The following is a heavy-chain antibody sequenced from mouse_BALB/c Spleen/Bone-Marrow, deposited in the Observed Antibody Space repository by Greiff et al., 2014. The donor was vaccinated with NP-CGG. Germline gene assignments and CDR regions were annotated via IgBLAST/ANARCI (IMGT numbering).Heavy chain of an antibody. CDR1: GVTFSSYA. D-gene: IGHD2-3*01. Sequence: DVQLVESGGGLVKPGGSLKLSCAASGVTFSSYAMSWVRQTPEKRLEWVASISSGGSTYYPDSVKGRFTISRDNARNILYLQMSSLRSEDTAMYYCAREVDGWYYFDYWGQGTTLTVSP. CDR3: AREVDGWYYFDY. CDR2: ISSGGST. V-gene: IGHV5-6-5*01. J-gene: IGHJ2*01.